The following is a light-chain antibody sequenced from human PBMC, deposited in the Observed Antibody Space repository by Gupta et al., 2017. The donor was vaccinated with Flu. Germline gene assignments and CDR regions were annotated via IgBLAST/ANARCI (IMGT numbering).Light chain of an antibody. J-gene: IGKJ1*01. CDR3: QHYGSSSWT. CDR1: QSFVSGY. V-gene: IGKV3-20*01. Sequence: ERAPLPCRASQSFVSGYLACYQQTPGQAPRVFIYDASSRDTGLPDRFSGSGSGTDFTLTISRLEPEDFAVYYCQHYGSSSWTFGQGTKVEIK. CDR2: DAS.